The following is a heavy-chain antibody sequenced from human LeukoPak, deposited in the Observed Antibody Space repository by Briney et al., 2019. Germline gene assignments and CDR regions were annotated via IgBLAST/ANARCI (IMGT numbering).Heavy chain of an antibody. V-gene: IGHV4-39*07. CDR3: ARVDSSGYYDLGAFDI. CDR2: IYYSGST. Sequence: KPSETLSLTCTVSGGSISSSSYYWGWIRQPPGKGLEWIGSIYYSGSTYYNPSLKSRVTISVDTSKNQFSLKLSSVTAADTAVYYCARVDSSGYYDLGAFDIWGQGTMVTVSS. J-gene: IGHJ3*02. CDR1: GGSISSSSYY. D-gene: IGHD3-22*01.